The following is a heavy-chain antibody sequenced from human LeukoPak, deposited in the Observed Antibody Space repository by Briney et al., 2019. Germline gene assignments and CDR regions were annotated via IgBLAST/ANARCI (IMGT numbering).Heavy chain of an antibody. J-gene: IGHJ4*02. D-gene: IGHD2-21*02. CDR3: ASGDWDDMYYFDY. V-gene: IGHV4-39*01. CDR1: GGSISSSSYY. Sequence: SETLSLTCTVSGGSISSSSYYWGWIRQPPGKGLEWIGSIYYSGSTYYNPSLKSRVTISVDTSKNQFSLKLSSVTAADTAVYYCASGDWDDMYYFDYWGQGTLDTVSS. CDR2: IYYSGST.